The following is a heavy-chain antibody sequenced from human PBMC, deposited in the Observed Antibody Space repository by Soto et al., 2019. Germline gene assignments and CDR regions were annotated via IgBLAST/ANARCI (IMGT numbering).Heavy chain of an antibody. V-gene: IGHV1-18*01. J-gene: IGHJ4*02. D-gene: IGHD3-10*01. Sequence: GSVKVYFKASGYPFTSYGISWVRQAPGQGLEWMGWISAYNGNTNYAQKLQGRVTMTTDTSTSTAYMELRSLRSDDTAVYYCARLAMVRGPTDYWGQGTMVTVSS. CDR2: ISAYNGNT. CDR3: ARLAMVRGPTDY. CDR1: GYPFTSYG.